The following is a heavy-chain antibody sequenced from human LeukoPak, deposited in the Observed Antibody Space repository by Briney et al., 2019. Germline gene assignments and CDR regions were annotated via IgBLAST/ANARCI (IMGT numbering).Heavy chain of an antibody. J-gene: IGHJ5*02. D-gene: IGHD4-17*01. Sequence: GGSLRLSCTASGFTFGRYWMNWVRQAPGKGLEWVAVISYDGSNKYYADSVKGRFTISRDNSKNTLYLQMNSLRAEETAVYYCARGLTTTPNYFDPWGQGTLVTVSS. V-gene: IGHV3-30*03. CDR3: ARGLTTTPNYFDP. CDR2: ISYDGSNK. CDR1: GFTFGRYW.